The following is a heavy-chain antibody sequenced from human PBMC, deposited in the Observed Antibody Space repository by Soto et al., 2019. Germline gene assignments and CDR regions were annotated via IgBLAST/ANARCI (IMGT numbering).Heavy chain of an antibody. V-gene: IGHV1-69*13. CDR1: GGTFTSYA. J-gene: IGHJ6*02. CDR3: ARANPLDDYDSLTGYSSRYYYGMAV. Sequence: SVKVSCNASGGTFTSYAISLVRQAPGQGLEWMGGIIPIFGTANYAQKFQGRVTITADESTSTAYMELSSLRSEDTAVYYCARANPLDDYDSLTGYSSRYYYGMAVAGQGTTVSV. CDR2: IIPIFGTA. D-gene: IGHD3-9*01.